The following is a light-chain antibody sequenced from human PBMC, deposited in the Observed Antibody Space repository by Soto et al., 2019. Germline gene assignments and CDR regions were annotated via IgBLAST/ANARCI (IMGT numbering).Light chain of an antibody. J-gene: IGKJ5*01. Sequence: EIVMTQSPATLSVSPGERATLSCRASHSVSSNLAWYQQKPGQAPRLLIYGASTRASGVSARFSGSGSGTDFTLTISGLQAEDFAVYFCQQYNNWPFITFGQGTRLEIK. CDR3: QQYNNWPFIT. V-gene: IGKV3-15*01. CDR1: HSVSSN. CDR2: GAS.